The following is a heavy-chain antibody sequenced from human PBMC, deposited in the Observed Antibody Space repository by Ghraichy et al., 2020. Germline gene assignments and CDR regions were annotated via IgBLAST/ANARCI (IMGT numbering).Heavy chain of an antibody. CDR2: INHSGST. CDR3: AREDSPVPAATVLYQNVFDY. D-gene: IGHD2-15*01. J-gene: IGHJ4*02. Sequence: SETLSLTCAVYGGSFSGYYWSWIRQPPGKGLEWIGEINHSGSTNYNPSLKSRVTISVDTSKNQSSLKLSSVTAADTAVYYCAREDSPVPAATVLYQNVFDYWGQGTLVTVSS. CDR1: GGSFSGYY. V-gene: IGHV4-34*01.